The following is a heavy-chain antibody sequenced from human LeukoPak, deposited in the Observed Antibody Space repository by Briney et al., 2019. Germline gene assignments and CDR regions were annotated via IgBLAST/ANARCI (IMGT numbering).Heavy chain of an antibody. V-gene: IGHV3-23*01. Sequence: GGSLRLSCAASGLTPSSCGMSWVRQAPGKGLEWVSVISGSGTSTNYADSVKGRFTISRDNSKNTLYLQMNSLRVEDTAVYYCAKEPSWGQGTLVTVSS. J-gene: IGHJ5*02. CDR3: AKEPS. CDR1: GLTPSSCG. CDR2: ISGSGTST.